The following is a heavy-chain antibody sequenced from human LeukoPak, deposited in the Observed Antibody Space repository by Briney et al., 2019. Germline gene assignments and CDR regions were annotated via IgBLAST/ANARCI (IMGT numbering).Heavy chain of an antibody. CDR3: ARGGRASRWFFDL. Sequence: PGGSLRLSCAASGFSFSDYAMHWVRQAPGKGLEWVTFVSFDGSNKYYADSVKGRFTTSRDNSKNTLYLEIDSLRPEDTALFFCARGGRASRWFFDLWGRGTLVTVSS. D-gene: IGHD3-10*01. CDR2: VSFDGSNK. CDR1: GFSFSDYA. J-gene: IGHJ2*01. V-gene: IGHV3-30*04.